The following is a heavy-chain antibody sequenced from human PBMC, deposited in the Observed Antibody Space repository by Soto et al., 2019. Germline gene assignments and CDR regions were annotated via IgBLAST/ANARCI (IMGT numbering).Heavy chain of an antibody. CDR3: ARRSCSGGSCLVYFDY. J-gene: IGHJ4*02. V-gene: IGHV5-51*01. D-gene: IGHD2-15*01. CDR1: GYTFTSYW. CDR2: IYPGDSYT. Sequence: PGESLKISCKGSGYTFTSYWIGWVRQMPGKGLEWMGIIYPGDSYTTYNPSLQGQVTISADKSISTAYLQWSSLKASDTGLYYCARRSCSGGSCLVYFDYWGQGALVTVSS.